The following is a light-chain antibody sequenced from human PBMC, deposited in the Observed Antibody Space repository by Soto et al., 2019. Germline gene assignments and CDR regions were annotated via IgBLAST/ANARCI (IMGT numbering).Light chain of an antibody. CDR1: SSDVGGYNY. J-gene: IGLJ2*01. CDR2: DVS. CDR3: SSYTTSGSLV. Sequence: QSVLTQPASVSGSPGQSITISCTGTSSDVGGYNYVSWYQQHPGKAPKLMIYDVSNRPSGVSNRFSGSKSGNTASLTISGLQAEDEADYYCSSYTTSGSLVFGGGPKVTVL. V-gene: IGLV2-14*01.